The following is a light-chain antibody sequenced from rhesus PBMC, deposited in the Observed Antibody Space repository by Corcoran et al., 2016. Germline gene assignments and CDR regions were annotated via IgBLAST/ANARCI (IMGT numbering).Light chain of an antibody. Sequence: DIQMTQSPSSLSASVGDTVTITCRASQSISSWLAWYQQKPGKAPKLLIYKASTLQSGVPSRVSGSGSGTYFTLPISSLQSEDFATYYCQQYSSSPLTFGGGTKVEIK. CDR1: QSISSW. V-gene: IGKV1-22*01. CDR2: KAS. J-gene: IGKJ4*01. CDR3: QQYSSSPLT.